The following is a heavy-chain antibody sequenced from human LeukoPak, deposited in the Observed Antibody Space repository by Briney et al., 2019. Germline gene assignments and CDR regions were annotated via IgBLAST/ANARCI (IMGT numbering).Heavy chain of an antibody. V-gene: IGHV4-4*09. CDR2: IHASGPT. CDR1: GGSISTYY. J-gene: IGHJ4*02. D-gene: IGHD6-6*01. CDR3: ARHDAGIAARPFDN. Sequence: SETLSLTCTVSGGSISTYYWSWIRRPPGKGLEWIAYIHASGPTNYNPSLKSRITISVDTSKNQFSLKLSSVSAADTAVYYCARHDAGIAARPFDNWGQGTLVTVSS.